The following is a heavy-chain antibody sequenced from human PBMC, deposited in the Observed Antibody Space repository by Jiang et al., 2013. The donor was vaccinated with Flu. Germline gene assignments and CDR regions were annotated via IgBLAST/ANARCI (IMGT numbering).Heavy chain of an antibody. Sequence: QLVESGGGLVQPGGSLRLSCAASGFTFSSYSMNWVRQAPGKGLEWVSYISSSSSTIYYADSVKGRFTISRDNAKNSLYLQMNSLRAEDTAVYYCAAVYDYVWGKGYYGMDVWGQGTTVTVSS. J-gene: IGHJ6*02. CDR1: GFTFSSYS. CDR3: AAVYDYVWGKGYYGMDV. D-gene: IGHD3-16*01. CDR2: ISSSSSTI. V-gene: IGHV3-48*01.